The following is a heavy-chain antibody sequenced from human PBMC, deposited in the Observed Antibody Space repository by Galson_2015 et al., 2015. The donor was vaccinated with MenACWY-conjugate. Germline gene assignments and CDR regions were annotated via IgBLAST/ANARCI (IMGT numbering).Heavy chain of an antibody. V-gene: IGHV5-10-1*01. CDR3: ATHIGTGYFEN. D-gene: IGHD5-12*01. CDR1: GSRFSRYW. Sequence: QSGAEVTKPGESLRISCTTSGSRFSRYWITWVRQMPGKGLEWMGRIDHRESYSNYGPSFQGHVTMSVAKSINTAYLHWSSLQASDTAMYFCATHIGTGYFENWGQGTLFTVSS. CDR2: IDHRESYS. J-gene: IGHJ4*02.